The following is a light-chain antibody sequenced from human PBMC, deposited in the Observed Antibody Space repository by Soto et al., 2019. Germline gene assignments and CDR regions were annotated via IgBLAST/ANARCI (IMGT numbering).Light chain of an antibody. CDR1: QSISTW. CDR2: DAS. V-gene: IGKV1-5*01. CDR3: QQYNSH. Sequence: DIRMTQSPSTLSASVRDRVSITCRARQSISTWLAWYQQKPGKAPKVLIYDASTLESGVPSRFSGSGSGTEFTLAISSLQPDDFATYYCQQYNSHFGGGTKVEIK. J-gene: IGKJ4*01.